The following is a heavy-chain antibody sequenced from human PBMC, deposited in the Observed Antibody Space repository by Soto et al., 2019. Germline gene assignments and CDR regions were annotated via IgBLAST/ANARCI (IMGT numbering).Heavy chain of an antibody. J-gene: IGHJ5*02. CDR2: ISRSGST. V-gene: IGHV4-30-2*01. CDR3: ARAVAPYLGTWFDP. Sequence: QLQLQESGSGLVKPSQTLSLTCTVSGGSITSGNYYSWSWIRQPPGKGLEWIGSISRSGSTSYNPSLTGGVTMSVDKSTNQFSMNLSSVTAADMAVYYCARAVAPYLGTWFDPWGQGTLVIVSS. D-gene: IGHD3-16*01. CDR1: GGSITSGNYYS.